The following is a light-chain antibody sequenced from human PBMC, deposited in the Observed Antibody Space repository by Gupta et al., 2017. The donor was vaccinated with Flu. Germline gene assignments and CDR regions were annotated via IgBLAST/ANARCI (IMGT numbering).Light chain of an antibody. CDR1: TGAVTSDYY. Sequence: QNVLPQEPSLTVPPGGPVTLTCASNTGAVTSDYYPSWFQQKPVHAPRALIYSTSNKSSWTPARFSGSLLGGRAALTLSGVKPEDGADYYCLLYYGGAVVFGGGTKLTVL. V-gene: IGLV7-43*01. CDR3: LLYYGGAVV. J-gene: IGLJ2*01. CDR2: STS.